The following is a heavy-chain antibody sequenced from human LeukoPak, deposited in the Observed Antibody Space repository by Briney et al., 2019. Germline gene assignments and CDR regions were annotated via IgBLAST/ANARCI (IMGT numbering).Heavy chain of an antibody. D-gene: IGHD3-9*01. CDR3: ARAPYDILTGYYEGYFDL. CDR1: GDSVSSSTYY. Sequence: SETLSLTCTVSGDSVSSSTYYWSWIRQPPGKGLEWIGYIYYSGSTNYNPSLKSRVTISVDTSKNQFSLKLSSVTAADTAVYYCARAPYDILTGYYEGYFDLWGRGTLVTVSS. J-gene: IGHJ2*01. CDR2: IYYSGST. V-gene: IGHV4-61*01.